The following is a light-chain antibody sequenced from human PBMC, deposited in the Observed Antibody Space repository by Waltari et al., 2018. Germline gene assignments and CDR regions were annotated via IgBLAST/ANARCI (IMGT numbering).Light chain of an antibody. CDR2: QVS. CDR3: IQGTHLYS. V-gene: IGKV2-30*02. CDR1: QSLVHSDGKTY. J-gene: IGKJ2*03. Sequence: DVVMTHSPLSLPITPGQPASISCRSSQSLVHSDGKTYLSWYQQKPGQPPRRLIYQVSNRDSGVPDRFSGSGAGTDFTLKISRVEAEDVGVYYCIQGTHLYSFGQGTKVEIK.